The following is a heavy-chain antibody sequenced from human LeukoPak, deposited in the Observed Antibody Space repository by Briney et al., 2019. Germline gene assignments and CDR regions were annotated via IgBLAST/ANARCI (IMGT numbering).Heavy chain of an antibody. CDR3: ARDGGLEAAAGIHP. Sequence: GGSLRLSCAASGFTVSSNYMSWVRQAPGKGLEWVSVIYSGGSTYYADSVKGRFTISRDNSKNTLYLQMNSLRAEDTAVDYCARDGGLEAAAGIHPWGQGTLVTVSS. V-gene: IGHV3-53*01. D-gene: IGHD6-13*01. CDR1: GFTVSSNY. J-gene: IGHJ5*02. CDR2: IYSGGST.